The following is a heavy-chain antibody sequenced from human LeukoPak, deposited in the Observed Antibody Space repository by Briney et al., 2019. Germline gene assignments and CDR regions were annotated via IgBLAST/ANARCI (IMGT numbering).Heavy chain of an antibody. V-gene: IGHV4-39*01. CDR2: IYYSGST. D-gene: IGHD3-22*01. Sequence: SETLSLTCTVSGGSISSSSYYWGWIRQPPGKGLVWIGSIYYSGSTYYNPSLKSRVTISVDTSKNQFSPKLSSVTAADTAVYYCARLYDSSGYPIGYWGQGTLVTVSS. CDR3: ARLYDSSGYPIGY. J-gene: IGHJ4*02. CDR1: GGSISSSSYY.